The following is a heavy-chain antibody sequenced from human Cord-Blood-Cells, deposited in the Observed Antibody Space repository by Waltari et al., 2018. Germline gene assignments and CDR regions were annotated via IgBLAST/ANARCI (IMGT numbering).Heavy chain of an antibody. V-gene: IGHV1-2*04. D-gene: IGHD4-17*01. CDR1: GYTFTGYY. J-gene: IGHJ4*02. Sequence: QVQLVQSGAEVKKPGASVKVSCKASGYTFTGYYMHWVRQAPGQGLEWMGWINPSSGGTNYAQKFQGWVTMTRDTSISTAYMELSRLRSDDTAVYYCARADDYGDHFDYWGQGTLVTVSS. CDR3: ARADDYGDHFDY. CDR2: INPSSGGT.